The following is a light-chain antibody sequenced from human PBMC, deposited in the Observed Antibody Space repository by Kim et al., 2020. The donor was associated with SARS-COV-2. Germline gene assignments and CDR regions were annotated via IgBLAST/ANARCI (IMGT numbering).Light chain of an antibody. CDR1: QSVSSN. Sequence: EILMTQSPATLSVSPGERATLSCRASQSVSSNLAWYQQKPGQAPRLLIYGASTRATGIPARFSGSGSGTEFTLTINSLQSEDFAVYCCQQYNTWPWTFGQGTKVDIK. CDR2: GAS. J-gene: IGKJ1*01. V-gene: IGKV3-15*01. CDR3: QQYNTWPWT.